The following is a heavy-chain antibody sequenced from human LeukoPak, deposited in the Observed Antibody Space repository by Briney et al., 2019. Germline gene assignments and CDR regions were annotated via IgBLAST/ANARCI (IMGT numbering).Heavy chain of an antibody. J-gene: IGHJ4*02. CDR3: ARKVGDY. D-gene: IGHD3-16*01. CDR1: GFTFSNAW. CDR2: INQDASVS. Sequence: GGSLRLSCAASGFTFSNAWMSWVRQAPGQGLEWVANINQDASVSHYIDSVEGRFTISGDNAKNSLFLQMNRLRAEDTALYYCARKVGDYWGQGTLVTVSS. V-gene: IGHV3-7*01.